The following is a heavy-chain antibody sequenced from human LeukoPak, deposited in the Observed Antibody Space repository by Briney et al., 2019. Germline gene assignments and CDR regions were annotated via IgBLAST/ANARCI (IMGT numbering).Heavy chain of an antibody. CDR1: GFTFDDYA. CDR3: AKDKDDAFDI. V-gene: IGHV3-9*01. J-gene: IGHJ3*02. Sequence: GGSLRLSCAASGFTFDDYAIHWVRQAPGKGLEWVSGISWNSGSIGYADSVKGRFTISRDNAKNSLYLQMNSLRAEDTALYYCAKDKDDAFDIWGQGTLVTVSS. CDR2: ISWNSGSI.